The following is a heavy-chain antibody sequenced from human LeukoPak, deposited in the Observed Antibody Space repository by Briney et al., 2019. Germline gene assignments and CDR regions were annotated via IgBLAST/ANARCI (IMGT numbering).Heavy chain of an antibody. V-gene: IGHV3-74*01. CDR1: RFTFSSYW. CDR3: ARASGAGYDY. Sequence: GGSLRLSCAASRFTFSSYWMHWVRQAPGKGLVWVSRISGDGSSTTYADSVKGRSTISRDNAKNTLYLQINSLRADDTAVYYCARASGAGYDYWGQGTLVTVSS. J-gene: IGHJ4*02. D-gene: IGHD3-9*01. CDR2: ISGDGSST.